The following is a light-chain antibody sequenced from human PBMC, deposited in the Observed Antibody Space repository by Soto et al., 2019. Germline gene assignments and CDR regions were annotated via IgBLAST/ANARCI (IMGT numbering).Light chain of an antibody. CDR3: QQYYSGLT. CDR1: QSVLYSSNNKDS. V-gene: IGKV4-1*01. Sequence: DIVMTQSPDSLAVSLGERATINCKSSQSVLYSSNNKDSLAWYQQKPGQPPKLLIYWASTRESGVPDRFSGGGSGTDFTRTISSQQAEDVAVYYCQQYYSGLTFGGGTKVEIK. CDR2: WAS. J-gene: IGKJ4*01.